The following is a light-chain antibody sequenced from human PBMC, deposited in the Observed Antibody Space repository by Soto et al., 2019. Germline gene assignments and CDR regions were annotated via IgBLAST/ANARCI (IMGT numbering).Light chain of an antibody. CDR3: LQHGSAPYT. CDR1: VTIGMTS. J-gene: IGKJ2*01. V-gene: IGKV3-20*01. CDR2: GAS. Sequence: EIVLTQSPGTLSLSPGERATLSCTARVTIGMTSLAWYHHKPGQAPRLVIYGASKTDFGIPDRFSGSTSGTVFNLPISRLEPEDSAVYHCLQHGSAPYTFGQGNRLEI.